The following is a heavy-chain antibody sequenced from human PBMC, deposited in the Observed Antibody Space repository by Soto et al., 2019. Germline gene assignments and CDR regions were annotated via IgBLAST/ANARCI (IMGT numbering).Heavy chain of an antibody. CDR2: ISWNSGSI. CDR1: GFTFDDYA. Sequence: GGSLRLSCAASGFTFDDYAMHWVRQAPGKGLEWVSGISWNSGSIGYADSVKGRFTISRDNAKNSLYLQMNSLRAEDTALYYCTRERYTYGTDYWGQGTLVTVSS. V-gene: IGHV3-9*01. CDR3: TRERYTYGTDY. D-gene: IGHD5-18*01. J-gene: IGHJ4*02.